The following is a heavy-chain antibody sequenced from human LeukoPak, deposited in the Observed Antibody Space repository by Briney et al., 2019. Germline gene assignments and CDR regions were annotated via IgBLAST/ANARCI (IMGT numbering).Heavy chain of an antibody. CDR1: GGSISNYY. Sequence: SETLSLTCTVSGGSISNYYWSWIRQPPGKGLEWIGCVSYSGSTNYSPSLKSRVTISVDTSKNQFSLKLSSVTAADTAVYYCASGPGRSCSGGSCPNWFDPWGQGTLVTVSS. CDR2: VSYSGST. V-gene: IGHV4-59*01. CDR3: ASGPGRSCSGGSCPNWFDP. J-gene: IGHJ5*02. D-gene: IGHD2-15*01.